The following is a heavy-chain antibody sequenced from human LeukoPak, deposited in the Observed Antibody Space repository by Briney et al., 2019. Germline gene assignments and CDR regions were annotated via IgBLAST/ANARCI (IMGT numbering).Heavy chain of an antibody. V-gene: IGHV3-30*01. Sequence: GGSLRLSCAASGFTLSSYAMHWVRQAPGKGLEWVAIISYDASNKYYADSVKGRFTISRDNSKNTLYLQMNSLRAEDTAVYYCAREYQVVVITTSDAFDIWGQGTMVTVSS. D-gene: IGHD3-22*01. CDR2: ISYDASNK. CDR3: AREYQVVVITTSDAFDI. J-gene: IGHJ3*02. CDR1: GFTLSSYA.